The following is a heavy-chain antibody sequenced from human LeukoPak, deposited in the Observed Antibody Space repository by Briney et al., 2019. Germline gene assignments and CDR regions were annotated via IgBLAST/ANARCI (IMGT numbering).Heavy chain of an antibody. J-gene: IGHJ3*01. D-gene: IGHD6-25*01. Sequence: SQTLSLTCAISGDSVSSDSAAWNWIRQSPSRGLEWLGRTYYRSKWYNEYPVSVRSRITNNPDKYSNQVSMQLTSVTPDDTAVNDCARGRLMAFDVGVLGTIATVS. CDR3: ARGRLMAFDV. V-gene: IGHV6-1*01. CDR2: TYYRSKWYN. CDR1: GDSVSSDSAA.